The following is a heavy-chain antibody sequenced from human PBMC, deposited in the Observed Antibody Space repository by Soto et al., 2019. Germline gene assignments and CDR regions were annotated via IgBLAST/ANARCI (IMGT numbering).Heavy chain of an antibody. D-gene: IGHD6-25*01. J-gene: IGHJ6*02. CDR2: ISGSGGST. CDR1: GFTFSSYA. Sequence: PGGSLRLSCAASGFTFSSYAMSWVRQAPGKGLEWVSAISGSGGSTYYADSVKGRFTISRDNSKNTLYLQMNSLGAEDTAVYYCAKSPRLVFYYYGMDVWGQGTTVTVSS. V-gene: IGHV3-23*01. CDR3: AKSPRLVFYYYGMDV.